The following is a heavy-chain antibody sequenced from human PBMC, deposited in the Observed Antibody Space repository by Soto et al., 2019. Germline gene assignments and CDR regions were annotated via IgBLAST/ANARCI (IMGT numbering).Heavy chain of an antibody. CDR1: GFTFSSYI. Sequence: GGSLRLSCAASGFTFSSYIMNWVRQAPGKGLEWVSSVSSSSSYIYYADSVKGRFTISRDNAKNSLYLQMNSLRAEDTAVYYCARGGQDIVVVLAEGMDVWAKGPRSPSP. V-gene: IGHV3-21*01. CDR2: VSSSSSYI. CDR3: ARGGQDIVVVLAEGMDV. D-gene: IGHD2-15*01. J-gene: IGHJ6*02.